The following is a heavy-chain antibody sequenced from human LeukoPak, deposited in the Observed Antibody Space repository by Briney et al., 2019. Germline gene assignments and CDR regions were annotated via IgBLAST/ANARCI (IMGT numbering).Heavy chain of an antibody. Sequence: ASVKVSCKASGYTFTSYGISWVRQATGQGLEWMGWISAYNGNTNYAQKLQGRVTMTTDTSTSTAYMELRSLRSDDTAVYYCARVRDIVVVPAAIPTYFDYWGQGTLVTVSS. CDR2: ISAYNGNT. CDR3: ARVRDIVVVPAAIPTYFDY. V-gene: IGHV1-18*01. CDR1: GYTFTSYG. J-gene: IGHJ4*02. D-gene: IGHD2-2*02.